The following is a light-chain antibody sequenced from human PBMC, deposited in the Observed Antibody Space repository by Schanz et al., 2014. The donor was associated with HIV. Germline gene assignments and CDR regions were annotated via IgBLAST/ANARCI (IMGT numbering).Light chain of an antibody. CDR3: CSYAGSTV. Sequence: QSALTQPASVSGSPGQSITISCTGTSSDIGNYNLVSWFQHHPGEAPKIMIFEVRKRPSGVSGRFSGSKSGNTASLTISGLQAEDEADYYCCSYAGSTVFGGGTKLTVL. V-gene: IGLV2-23*02. CDR1: SSDIGNYNL. J-gene: IGLJ2*01. CDR2: EVR.